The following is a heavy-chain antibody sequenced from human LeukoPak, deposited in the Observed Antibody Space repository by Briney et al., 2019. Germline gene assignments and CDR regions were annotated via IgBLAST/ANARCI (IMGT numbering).Heavy chain of an antibody. CDR2: INPSGGST. V-gene: IGHV1-46*01. CDR1: GYTFTSYY. Sequence: ASVKVSCKASGYTFTSYYMHWVRQAPGQGLEWMGIINPSGGSTSNAQKFQGRVTMTRDTSTSTVYMELSSLRSEDTAVYYCARGLRSMYYYDSSGSYYFDYWGQGTLVTVSS. D-gene: IGHD3-22*01. J-gene: IGHJ4*02. CDR3: ARGLRSMYYYDSSGSYYFDY.